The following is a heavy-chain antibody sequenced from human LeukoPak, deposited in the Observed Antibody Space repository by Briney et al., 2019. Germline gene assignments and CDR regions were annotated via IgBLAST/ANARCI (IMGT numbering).Heavy chain of an antibody. CDR2: IYYSGST. V-gene: IGHV4-39*01. Sequence: SETLSLTCTVSGGSISSSSYYWGWIRQPPGKGLEWIGSIYYSGSTYYNPSLKSRVTISVDTSKNQFSLKLSSVTAADTAVYYCARHSLRVVLGVVIMSWFDPWGQGTLVTVSS. CDR3: ARHSLRVVLGVVIMSWFDP. CDR1: GGSISSSSYY. J-gene: IGHJ5*02. D-gene: IGHD3-3*01.